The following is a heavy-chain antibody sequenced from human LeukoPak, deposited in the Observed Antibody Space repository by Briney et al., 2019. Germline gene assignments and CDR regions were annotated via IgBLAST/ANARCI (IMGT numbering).Heavy chain of an antibody. CDR1: GFTFSNYA. CDR3: AKDTRALLRLGYFDC. J-gene: IGHJ4*02. Sequence: PGGSLRPSCAASGFTFSNYAMSWVRQAPGKGLEWVSAISGTGGNTYYADSVKGRFTISRDNSRHTLYLQMNSLRAEDTAVYYCAKDTRALLRLGYFDCWGQGTLVTVSS. V-gene: IGHV3-23*01. CDR2: ISGTGGNT. D-gene: IGHD1-26*01.